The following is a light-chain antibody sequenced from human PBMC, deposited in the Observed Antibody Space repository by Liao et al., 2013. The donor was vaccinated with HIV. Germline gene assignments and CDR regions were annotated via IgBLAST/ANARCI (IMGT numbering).Light chain of an antibody. V-gene: IGLV3-21*01. J-gene: IGLJ2*01. CDR3: QAWDSSTAP. CDR1: NIGSKS. CDR2: YDS. Sequence: SYVLTQPPSVSVAPGKTARITCGGNNIGSKSVHWYQQKPGQAPVLVIYYDSDRPSGIPERFSGSNSGNTATLTISRVEAGDEADYYCQAWDSSTAPFGGGTKLTVL.